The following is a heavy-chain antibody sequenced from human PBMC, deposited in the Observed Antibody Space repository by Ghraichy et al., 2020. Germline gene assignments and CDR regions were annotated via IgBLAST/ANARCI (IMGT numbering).Heavy chain of an antibody. V-gene: IGHV2-26*01. CDR1: GFSLSNARMG. CDR2: IFSNDEK. Sequence: SGPTLVKPTETLTLTCTVSGFSLSNARMGVSWIRQPPGKALEWLAHIFSNDEKSYSTSLKSMLTISKDTSKSQVVLTMTNMDPVDTATYYCARIDGYSTYYFDYWGQGTLVTVSS. D-gene: IGHD5-18*01. CDR3: ARIDGYSTYYFDY. J-gene: IGHJ4*02.